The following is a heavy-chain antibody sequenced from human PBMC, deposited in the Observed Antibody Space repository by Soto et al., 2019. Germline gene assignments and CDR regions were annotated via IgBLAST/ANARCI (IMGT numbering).Heavy chain of an antibody. CDR3: ARGPLVVINYVES. CDR1: GGTFRNYP. J-gene: IGHJ4*02. CDR2: IFPLTDIP. V-gene: IGHV1-69*02. Sequence: QVQLVQSGTEVKKPGSSVKVSCKASGGTFRNYPINWVRQAPGQGLEWMGSIFPLTDIPDYAQNFQARLPXTXDXTTSTAYMELSSLTSDDTAMYFCARGPLVVINYVESWGQGTLVTVSS.